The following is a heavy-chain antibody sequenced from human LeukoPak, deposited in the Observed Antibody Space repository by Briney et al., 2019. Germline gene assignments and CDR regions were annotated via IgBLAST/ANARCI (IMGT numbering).Heavy chain of an antibody. V-gene: IGHV1-2*04. CDR2: INPNSGGT. J-gene: IGHJ6*02. CDR1: GYTFTGYY. Sequence: ASVKVSCKASGYTFTGYYMHWVRQAPGQGLEWMGWINPNSGGTNYAQKFQGWVTMTRDTSISTAYMELSRLRSDDTAVYYCVRDSQAGSYYNSPYYYYGMDVWGQGTTVTVSS. CDR3: VRDSQAGSYYNSPYYYYGMDV. D-gene: IGHD3-10*01.